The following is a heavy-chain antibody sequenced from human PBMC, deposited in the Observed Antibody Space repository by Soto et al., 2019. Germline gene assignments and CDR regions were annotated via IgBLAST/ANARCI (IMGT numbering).Heavy chain of an antibody. Sequence: GGSLRLSCAASGFTFSSYAMHWVRQAPGKGLEWVAVISYDGSNKYYADSVKGRFTISRDNSKNTLYLQMNSLRAEDTAVYYCAREVGYSGSGWYAYYYGMDVWGQGTTVTVSS. D-gene: IGHD6-19*01. V-gene: IGHV3-30-3*01. J-gene: IGHJ6*02. CDR1: GFTFSSYA. CDR3: AREVGYSGSGWYAYYYGMDV. CDR2: ISYDGSNK.